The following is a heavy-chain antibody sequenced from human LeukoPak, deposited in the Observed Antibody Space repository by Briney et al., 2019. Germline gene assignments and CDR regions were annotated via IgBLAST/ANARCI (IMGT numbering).Heavy chain of an antibody. CDR2: IYYSGST. V-gene: IGHV4-39*01. J-gene: IGHJ6*03. CDR3: VVVVPAAILYYYYYMDV. CDR1: GGSISSSSYY. D-gene: IGHD2-2*01. Sequence: SETLSLTCTVSGGSISSSSYYWGWIRQPPGKGLEWIGSIYYSGSTYYNPSLKSRVTISVDTSKNQFPLKLSSVTAADTAVYYCVVVVPAAILYYYYYMDVWGKGTTVTVSS.